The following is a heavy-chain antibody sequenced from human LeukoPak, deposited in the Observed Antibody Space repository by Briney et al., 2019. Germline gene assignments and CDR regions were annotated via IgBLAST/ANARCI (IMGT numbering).Heavy chain of an antibody. V-gene: IGHV5-10-1*01. Sequence: GESLKISCKGSGYSFPSYWISWVRQMPGKGLEWMGRIDPSDSYTNYSPSFQGHVTISADKSISTAYLQWSSLKASDTAMYYCARQKLSSGWPDNWFDPWGQETLVTVSS. CDR1: GYSFPSYW. CDR2: IDPSDSYT. J-gene: IGHJ5*02. CDR3: ARQKLSSGWPDNWFDP. D-gene: IGHD6-19*01.